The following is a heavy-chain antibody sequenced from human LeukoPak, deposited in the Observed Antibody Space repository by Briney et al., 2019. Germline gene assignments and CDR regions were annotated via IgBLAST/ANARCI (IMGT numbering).Heavy chain of an antibody. CDR1: GFTFSSYW. D-gene: IGHD6-13*01. Sequence: QPGGSLRLSCAASGFTFSSYWIHWVRQAPGKGLVWVSRINRDGSSTDYADSVKGRLTISRDNAKNALYLQMNSLRVEDTAVYYCARVGSSSVYYYYYYYMDVWGKGTTVTVSS. CDR2: INRDGSST. J-gene: IGHJ6*03. CDR3: ARVGSSSVYYYYYYYMDV. V-gene: IGHV3-74*01.